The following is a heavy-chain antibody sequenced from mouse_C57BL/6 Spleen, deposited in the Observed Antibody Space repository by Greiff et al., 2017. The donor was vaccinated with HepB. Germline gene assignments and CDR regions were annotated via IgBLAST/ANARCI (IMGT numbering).Heavy chain of an antibody. Sequence: QVQLKHSGAELVRPGTSVKVSCKASGYAFTNYLIEWVKQRPGQGLEWIGVINPGSGGTNYNEKFKGKATLTADKSSSTAYMQLSSLTSEDSAVYFCARGDYYGSSYFDYWGQGTTLTVSS. CDR1: GYAFTNYL. D-gene: IGHD1-1*01. V-gene: IGHV1-54*01. J-gene: IGHJ2*01. CDR3: ARGDYYGSSYFDY. CDR2: INPGSGGT.